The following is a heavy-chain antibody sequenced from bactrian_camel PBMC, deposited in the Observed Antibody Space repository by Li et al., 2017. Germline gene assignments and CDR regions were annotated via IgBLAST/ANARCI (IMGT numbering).Heavy chain of an antibody. V-gene: IGHV3S53*01. CDR3: AADNVNLQLARHYSY. CDR2: IDTAGAP. CDR1: GRTASTYC. J-gene: IGHJ4*01. Sequence: HVQLVESGGGSVQAGGSLRLSCAASGRTASTYCMGWARQAPGKEREGVAAIDTAGAPTYTYAVAGRFTISKDNVKNTLYLQMNDLKSEDTAMYYCAADNVNLQLARHYSYWGQGTQVTVS. D-gene: IGHD7*01.